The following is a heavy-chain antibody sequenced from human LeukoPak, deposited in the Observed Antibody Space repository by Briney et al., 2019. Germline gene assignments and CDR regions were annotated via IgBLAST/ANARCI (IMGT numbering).Heavy chain of an antibody. Sequence: GASVKVSCTASGYTFTGYYMHWVRQAPGQGLEWMGWINPNSGGTNYAQKFQGRVTMTRDTSISTAYMELSRLRSDDTAVYYCARDKYTVTTYYYGMDVWGQGTTVTVSS. CDR1: GYTFTGYY. V-gene: IGHV1-2*02. CDR2: INPNSGGT. D-gene: IGHD4-11*01. J-gene: IGHJ6*02. CDR3: ARDKYTVTTYYYGMDV.